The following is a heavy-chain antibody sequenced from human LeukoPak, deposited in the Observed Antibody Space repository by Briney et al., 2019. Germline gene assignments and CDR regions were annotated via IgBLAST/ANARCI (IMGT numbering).Heavy chain of an antibody. CDR3: APAYCGGDCYFRSDAFDI. V-gene: IGHV1-2*02. Sequence: GASVKVSCKASGYTFTGYYMHWVRQAPGQGLEWMGWINPNSGGTNDAQKFQSRVSMARETSSSNAYMELSRLRSDDTAVYYCAPAYCGGDCYFRSDAFDIWGQGTMVTVSS. J-gene: IGHJ3*02. CDR1: GYTFTGYY. CDR2: INPNSGGT. D-gene: IGHD2-21*01.